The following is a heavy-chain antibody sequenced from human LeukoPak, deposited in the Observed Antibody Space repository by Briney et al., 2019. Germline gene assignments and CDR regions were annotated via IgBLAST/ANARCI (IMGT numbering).Heavy chain of an antibody. CDR2: ISSSGSTI. CDR1: GFTFSSYE. CDR3: ASLPRYDSSGYYYEDYFDY. D-gene: IGHD3-22*01. J-gene: IGHJ4*02. Sequence: GGSLRLSCAASGFTFSSYEMNWVRQAPGKGLEWVSYISSSGSTIYYADSVKGRFTISRDNAKNSLYLQMNSLRAEDTAVYYCASLPRYDSSGYYYEDYFDYRGQGTLVTVSS. V-gene: IGHV3-48*03.